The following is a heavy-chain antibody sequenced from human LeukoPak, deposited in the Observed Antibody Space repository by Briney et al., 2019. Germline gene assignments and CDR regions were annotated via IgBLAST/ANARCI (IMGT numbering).Heavy chain of an antibody. D-gene: IGHD2-15*01. CDR3: ARDGVALGLYFDA. CDR2: TKPDGSAD. J-gene: IGHJ4*02. V-gene: IGHV3-7*01. Sequence: GGSLRLSCAASGFTIRNYWMGWVRQAPGKGLEWVANTKPDGSADYYADSVRGRFTTSRDNAKNSLYLQMNSLRAEDTAVYYCARDGVALGLYFDAWGQGTLATVSS. CDR1: GFTIRNYW.